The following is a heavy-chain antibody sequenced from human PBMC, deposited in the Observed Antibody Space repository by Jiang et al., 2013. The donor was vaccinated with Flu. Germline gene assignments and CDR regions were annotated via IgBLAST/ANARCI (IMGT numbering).Heavy chain of an antibody. V-gene: IGHV4-4*02. J-gene: IGHJ4*02. CDR2: IYHSGST. CDR3: ARKGYYDSSGYYSYFDY. Sequence: GLVKPSGTLSLTCAVSGGSISSSNWWSWVRQPPGKGLEWIGEIYHSGSTNYNPSLKSRVTISVDKSKNQFSLKLSSVTAADTAVYYCARKGYYDSSGYYSYFDYWGQGTLVTVSS. D-gene: IGHD3-22*01. CDR1: GGSISSSNW.